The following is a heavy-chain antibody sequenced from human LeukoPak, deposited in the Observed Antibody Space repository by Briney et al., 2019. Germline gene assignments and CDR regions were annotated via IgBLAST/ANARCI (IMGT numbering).Heavy chain of an antibody. CDR2: IYYSGST. D-gene: IGHD3-10*01. J-gene: IGHJ4*02. Sequence: SETLSLTCTVSGGSISSGGYYWSWIRQHPGKGLEWIGYIYYSGSTYYNPSLKSRVTISVDTSKNQFSLKLSSVTAADTAVYYCARVSPGVYFDYWGQGTLVTVSS. CDR1: GGSISSGGYY. V-gene: IGHV4-31*03. CDR3: ARVSPGVYFDY.